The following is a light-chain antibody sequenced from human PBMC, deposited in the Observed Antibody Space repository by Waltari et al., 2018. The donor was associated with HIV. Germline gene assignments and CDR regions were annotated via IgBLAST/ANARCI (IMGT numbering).Light chain of an antibody. V-gene: IGLV1-47*01. CDR2: MND. Sequence: SVMTQPHPAPGTPGHRVTLNCSGSGSHTGTYSLNWYPHFPGTAPQLLIYMNDQRPSGVPGRFSGSQSGTSASLAISGLQYDDEVDYYCAVWDDSLGGAVFGGGTKLTVL. CDR1: GSHTGTYS. CDR3: AVWDDSLGGAV. J-gene: IGLJ2*01.